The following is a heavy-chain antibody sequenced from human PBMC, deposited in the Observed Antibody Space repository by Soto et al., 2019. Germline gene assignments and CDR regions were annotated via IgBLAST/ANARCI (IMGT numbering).Heavy chain of an antibody. D-gene: IGHD2-15*01. V-gene: IGHV1-18*04. CDR1: GYTFTSYG. CDR3: ARVRPPYKVGSVCSGGPCYWFDP. J-gene: IGHJ5*02. Sequence: QVQLVQSGAEVKKPGASVKVSCKASGYTFTSYGISWVRQAPGQGLEWMAWIRAYNGNTKYAQKFQGRVSMTTDTSTSTAYMELRSLRSDDTAVYYCARVRPPYKVGSVCSGGPCYWFDPWGQGTLVTVSS. CDR2: IRAYNGNT.